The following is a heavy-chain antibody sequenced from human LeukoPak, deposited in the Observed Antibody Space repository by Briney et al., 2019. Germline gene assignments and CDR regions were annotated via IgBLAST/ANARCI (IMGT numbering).Heavy chain of an antibody. J-gene: IGHJ4*02. CDR2: INPSGGST. CDR3: ARSLELLYYFDY. CDR1: GYTFTSYY. Sequence: ASVKVSCKASGYTFTSYYMHWVRQAPGQGLEWMGIINPSGGSTSYAQKFQGRVTMTRDMSTSTDYMELSSLRSEDTAVYYCARSLELLYYFDYWGQGTLVTVSS. D-gene: IGHD1-7*01. V-gene: IGHV1-46*01.